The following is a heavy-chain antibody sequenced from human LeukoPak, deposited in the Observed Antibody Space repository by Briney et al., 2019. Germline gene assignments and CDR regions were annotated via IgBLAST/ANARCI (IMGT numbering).Heavy chain of an antibody. Sequence: PGGSLRLSCAASGFTFSSYAMSWVRPAPGKGLEWVSAISGSGGSTYYADSVKGRFTISRDNSKNTLYLQMNSLSAEDTAVYYCAKHLEDAYFGGDCYSGEYFQHWGQGTLVTVSS. CDR2: ISGSGGST. V-gene: IGHV3-23*01. CDR1: GFTFSSYA. J-gene: IGHJ1*01. CDR3: AKHLEDAYFGGDCYSGEYFQH. D-gene: IGHD2-21*02.